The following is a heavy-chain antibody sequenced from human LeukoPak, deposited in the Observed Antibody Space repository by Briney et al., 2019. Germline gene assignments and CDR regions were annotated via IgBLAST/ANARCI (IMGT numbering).Heavy chain of an antibody. V-gene: IGHV1-69*04. CDR1: GYTFTSYG. D-gene: IGHD3-10*01. CDR3: AREVSAEFIFDP. Sequence: GASVKVSCKASGYTFTSYGISWVRQAPGQGLEWMGRIIPILGIANYAQKFQGRVTITADKSTSTAYMELSSLRSEDTAVYYCAREVSAEFIFDPWGQGTLVTVSS. CDR2: IIPILGIA. J-gene: IGHJ5*02.